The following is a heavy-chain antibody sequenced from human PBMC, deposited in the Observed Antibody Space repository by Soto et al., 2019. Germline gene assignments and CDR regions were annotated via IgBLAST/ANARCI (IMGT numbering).Heavy chain of an antibody. Sequence: GGSLRLSCAASGFTFSSYGMHWVRQAPGKGLEWVAVISYDGSNKYYADSVKGRFTISRDNSKNTLYLQMNSLRAEDTAVYYCAKDSVSPYFDYWGQGTLVTVS. J-gene: IGHJ4*02. V-gene: IGHV3-30*18. D-gene: IGHD4-4*01. CDR3: AKDSVSPYFDY. CDR2: ISYDGSNK. CDR1: GFTFSSYG.